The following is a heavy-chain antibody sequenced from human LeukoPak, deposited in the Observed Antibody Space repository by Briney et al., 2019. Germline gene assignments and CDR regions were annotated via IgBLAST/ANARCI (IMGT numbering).Heavy chain of an antibody. CDR1: GFIFSSYA. CDR3: ARAGGTYYGIAFDI. V-gene: IGHV3-7*01. J-gene: IGHJ3*02. Sequence: GGSLRLSCAASGFIFSSYAMSWVRQAPGKGLEWVANIKQDGSEKYYVDSVKGRFTISRDNAKNSLYLQMNSLRAEDTAVYYCARAGGTYYGIAFDIWGQGTMVTVSS. D-gene: IGHD1-26*01. CDR2: IKQDGSEK.